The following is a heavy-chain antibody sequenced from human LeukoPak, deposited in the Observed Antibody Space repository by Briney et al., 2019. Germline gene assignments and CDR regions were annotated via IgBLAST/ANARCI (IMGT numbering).Heavy chain of an antibody. D-gene: IGHD4-11*01. CDR3: ARDRNYVYYYYGMDV. CDR1: GGSFSGYY. Sequence: PSETLSLTCAVYGGSFSGYYWSWIRQPPGKGLEWIGEINHSGSTNYNPSLKSRVTISVDTSKNQFSLKLSSVTAADTAVYYCARDRNYVYYYYGMDVWGQGTTVTVSS. J-gene: IGHJ6*02. CDR2: INHSGST. V-gene: IGHV4-34*01.